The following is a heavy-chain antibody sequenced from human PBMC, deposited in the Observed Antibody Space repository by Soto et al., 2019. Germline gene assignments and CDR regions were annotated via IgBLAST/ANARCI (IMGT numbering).Heavy chain of an antibody. V-gene: IGHV4-34*01. D-gene: IGHD3-3*01. J-gene: IGHJ4*02. CDR2: INHSGST. CDR3: ARVRTTTFDY. Sequence: QVQLQQWGAGLLKPSETLSLTCAVYGGSFSGYYWSWIRQPPGKGLEWIGEINHSGSTNYNPSLKSRVTISVDTSKNQFSLKLNSVTAADTAVYYCARVRTTTFDYWGQGTLVTVSS. CDR1: GGSFSGYY.